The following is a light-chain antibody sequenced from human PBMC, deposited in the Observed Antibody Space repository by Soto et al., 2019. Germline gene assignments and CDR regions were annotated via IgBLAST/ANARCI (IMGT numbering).Light chain of an antibody. CDR2: EVT. CDR1: SSDVGAYNY. V-gene: IGLV2-8*01. Sequence: QSVLTQPPSASGSPGQSVTISCTGSSSDVGAYNYVSWYQQHPGKAPKLMIYEVTKRPSGVPDRFSGSKSGNTASLTVSGLQAEDEADYYCSSYAGSNNLPFGGGNKVTVL. CDR3: SSYAGSNNLP. J-gene: IGLJ3*02.